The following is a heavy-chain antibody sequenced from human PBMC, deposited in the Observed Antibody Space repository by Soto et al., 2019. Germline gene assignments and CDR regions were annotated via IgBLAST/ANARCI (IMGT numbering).Heavy chain of an antibody. Sequence: RASVKVSCKVSGYTLTELSMHWVRQAPGKGLEWMGGFDPEDGETIYAQKFQGRVTMTEDTSTDTAYMELSSLRSEDTAVYYCATTSSGSYSRSYYYYGMDVWGQGTTVTVSS. V-gene: IGHV1-24*01. CDR1: GYTLTELS. D-gene: IGHD1-26*01. CDR2: FDPEDGET. J-gene: IGHJ6*02. CDR3: ATTSSGSYSRSYYYYGMDV.